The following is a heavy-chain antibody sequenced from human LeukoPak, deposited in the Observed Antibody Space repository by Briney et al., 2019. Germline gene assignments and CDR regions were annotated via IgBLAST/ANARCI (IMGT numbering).Heavy chain of an antibody. D-gene: IGHD4-17*01. CDR3: AREGYNDYGTRYFDY. CDR1: GFTFSSYA. V-gene: IGHV3-48*02. J-gene: IGHJ4*02. CDR2: ISGGDNTI. Sequence: GGSLRLSCAASGFTFSSYAMNWVRQAPGKGLEWVSYISGGDNTIYYADSVKGRFTISRDNANGLLYLQMSSLGDEDTAIYYCAREGYNDYGTRYFDYWGQGTLVTVSS.